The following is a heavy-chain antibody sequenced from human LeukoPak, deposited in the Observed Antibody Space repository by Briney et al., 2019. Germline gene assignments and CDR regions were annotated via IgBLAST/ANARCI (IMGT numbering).Heavy chain of an antibody. CDR3: AHSGSYVGNFDY. V-gene: IGHV3-23*01. J-gene: IGHJ4*02. CDR2: ISGSGGST. CDR1: GFTFSSYA. Sequence: GGSLRLSCAASGFTFSSYAMSWVRQAPGKGLEWVSAISGSGGSTYYADSVKGRFTISRDNSKNTLYLQMNSLRAEDTAVYYCAHSGSYVGNFDYWGQGTLVTVSS. D-gene: IGHD1-26*01.